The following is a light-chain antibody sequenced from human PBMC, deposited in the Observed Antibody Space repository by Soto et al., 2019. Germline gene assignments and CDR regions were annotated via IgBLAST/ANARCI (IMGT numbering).Light chain of an antibody. V-gene: IGKV1-9*01. Sequence: DLQLTQSPSFLSASVGDRVTITCRASQGISSYLAWYQQKPGKAPKLLIYAASTLQSGVPSRFSGSGSGTEFTLTISSLQPEDFATYYCQQLHIYPLTFGGGTKVEIK. J-gene: IGKJ4*01. CDR3: QQLHIYPLT. CDR1: QGISSY. CDR2: AAS.